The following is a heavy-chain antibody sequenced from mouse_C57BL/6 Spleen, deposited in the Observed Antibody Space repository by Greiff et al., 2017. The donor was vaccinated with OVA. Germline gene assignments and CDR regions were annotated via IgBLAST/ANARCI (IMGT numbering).Heavy chain of an antibody. J-gene: IGHJ4*01. V-gene: IGHV1-81*01. Sequence: VQLQESGAELARPGASVKLSCKASGYTFTSYGISWVKQRTGQGLEWIGEIYPRSGNTYYNEKFKGKATLTADKSSSTAYMELRSLTSEDSAVYFCDYYGSGYAMDYWGQGTSVTVSS. CDR2: IYPRSGNT. CDR1: GYTFTSYG. CDR3: DYYGSGYAMDY. D-gene: IGHD1-1*01.